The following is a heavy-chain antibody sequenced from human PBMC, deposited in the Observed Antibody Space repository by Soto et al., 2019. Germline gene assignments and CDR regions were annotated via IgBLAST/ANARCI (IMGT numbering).Heavy chain of an antibody. D-gene: IGHD2-15*01. V-gene: IGHV3-23*01. CDR3: AQRECSHGRCGW. CDR2: ISGSAVTT. Sequence: HPGGSLRLSCAASGFTFSSYAMNWVRQAPGKGLEWVSVISGSAVTTYYADSVKGRFTISRDNSKNTLYLQMNSLRAEDTAVYYCAQRECSHGRCGWWGQGTLVIVSS. CDR1: GFTFSSYA. J-gene: IGHJ4*02.